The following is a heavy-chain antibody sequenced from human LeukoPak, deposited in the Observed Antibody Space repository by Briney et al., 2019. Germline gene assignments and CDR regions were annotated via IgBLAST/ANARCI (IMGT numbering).Heavy chain of an antibody. Sequence: GGSLRLSCAASGFTFSSYWMSWVRQAPGKGLEWVANIKQDGSEKYYVDSVKGRFTISRDNSKNTLYLQMNSLRAEDTAVYYCARNAFVDCNSTSCYYDYWGQGTLVTVSS. D-gene: IGHD2-2*01. V-gene: IGHV3-7*01. CDR2: IKQDGSEK. J-gene: IGHJ4*02. CDR1: GFTFSSYW. CDR3: ARNAFVDCNSTSCYYDY.